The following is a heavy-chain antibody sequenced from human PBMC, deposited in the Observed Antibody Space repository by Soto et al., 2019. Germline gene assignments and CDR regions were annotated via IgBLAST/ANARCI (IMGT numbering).Heavy chain of an antibody. V-gene: IGHV4-34*01. CDR3: ASLTTVPTFYYYYYGMDV. CDR1: GGSFSGYY. Sequence: QVQLQQWGAGLLKPSETLSLTCAVYGGSFSGYYWSWIRQPPGKGLEWIGEINHSGSTNNNPSLKSRVTISVDTSKNQFSLKLSSVTAADTAVYYCASLTTVPTFYYYYYGMDVWGQGTTVTVSS. J-gene: IGHJ6*02. CDR2: INHSGST. D-gene: IGHD4-17*01.